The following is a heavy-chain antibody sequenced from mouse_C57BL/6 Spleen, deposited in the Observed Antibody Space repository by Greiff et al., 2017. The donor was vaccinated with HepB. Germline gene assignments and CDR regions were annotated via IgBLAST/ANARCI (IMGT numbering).Heavy chain of an antibody. J-gene: IGHJ4*01. CDR1: GYAFSSSW. Sequence: LQESGPELVKPGASVKISCKASGYAFSSSWMNWVKQRPGKGLEWIGRIYPGDGDTNYNGKFKGKATLTADKSSSTAYMQLSSLTSEDSAVYFCARGPYAMDYWGQGTSVTVSS. CDR3: ARGPYAMDY. V-gene: IGHV1-82*01. CDR2: IYPGDGDT.